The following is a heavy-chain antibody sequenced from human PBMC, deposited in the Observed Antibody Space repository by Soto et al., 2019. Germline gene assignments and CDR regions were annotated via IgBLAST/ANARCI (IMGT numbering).Heavy chain of an antibody. V-gene: IGHV3-30*18. J-gene: IGHJ6*02. CDR3: AKVKLTLIPLYGMDV. CDR1: GFTFSSYG. CDR2: ISYDGSNK. Sequence: PGGSLRLSCAASGFTFSSYGMHWVRQAPGKGLEWVAVISYDGSNKYYADSVKGRFTISRDNSKNTLYMQMNSLRAEDTAVYYCAKVKLTLIPLYGMDVWGQGNTVTVSS. D-gene: IGHD2-21*01.